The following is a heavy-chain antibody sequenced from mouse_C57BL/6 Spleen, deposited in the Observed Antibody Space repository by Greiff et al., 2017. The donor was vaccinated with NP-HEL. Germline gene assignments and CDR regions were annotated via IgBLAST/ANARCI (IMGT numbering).Heavy chain of an antibody. CDR1: GYTFTDYY. CDR2: INPNNGGT. Sequence: VQLQQSGPELVKPGASVKISCKASGYTFTDYYMNWVKQSHGKSLEWIGDINPNNGGTSYNQKFKGKATLTVDKSSSTAYMELRSLTSEDSAVYDCASGGITTVGYAMDYWGQGTSVTVSS. CDR3: ASGGITTVGYAMDY. D-gene: IGHD1-1*01. V-gene: IGHV1-26*01. J-gene: IGHJ4*01.